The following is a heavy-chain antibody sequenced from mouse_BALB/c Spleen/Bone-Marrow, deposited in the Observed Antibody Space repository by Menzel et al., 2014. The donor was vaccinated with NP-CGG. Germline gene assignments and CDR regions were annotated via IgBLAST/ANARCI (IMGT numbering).Heavy chain of an antibody. Sequence: QVQLQQSGPGLVAPSQSLSITCTVSGFSLTSYGVHWVRQPPGKGLEWLGVIWAGGSTNYNSALMSRLSISKDNSKSQVFLKMNSLQTDDTAMYYCAREYYGNGYAMDYWGQGTPVTVSS. CDR3: AREYYGNGYAMDY. CDR2: IWAGGST. D-gene: IGHD2-1*01. CDR1: GFSLTSYG. J-gene: IGHJ4*01. V-gene: IGHV2-9*02.